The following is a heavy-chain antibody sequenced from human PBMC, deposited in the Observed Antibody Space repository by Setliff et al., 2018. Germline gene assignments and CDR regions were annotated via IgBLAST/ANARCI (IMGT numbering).Heavy chain of an antibody. Sequence: PSETLSLTCTVSGGSISSYYWSWIRQPAGKGLGWIGHIYIGGSANYNPSLKSRVTMSIDTSKNQFSLKLNSVTAADMAVYYCAREQWLDPPGYFYMDVWAKGTTVTSP. J-gene: IGHJ6*03. CDR2: IYIGGSA. CDR1: GGSISSYY. D-gene: IGHD6-19*01. V-gene: IGHV4-4*07. CDR3: AREQWLDPPGYFYMDV.